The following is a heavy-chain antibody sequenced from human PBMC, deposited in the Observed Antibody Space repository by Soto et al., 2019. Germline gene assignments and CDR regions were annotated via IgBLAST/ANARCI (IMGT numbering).Heavy chain of an antibody. CDR1: GYRFSTYA. V-gene: IGHV3-23*01. Sequence: EVQLLESGGGLVQPGGSLRLSCAASGYRFSTYAMSWVRQAPGKGLEWVSVISAGGGSPFIADSVKGRFIISSDNAKDTLYLQMNSLTGEDTAIYYCVKHTEYQLVSWFDPWGQGNLVTVSS. CDR2: ISAGGGSP. CDR3: VKHTEYQLVSWFDP. D-gene: IGHD6-6*01. J-gene: IGHJ5*02.